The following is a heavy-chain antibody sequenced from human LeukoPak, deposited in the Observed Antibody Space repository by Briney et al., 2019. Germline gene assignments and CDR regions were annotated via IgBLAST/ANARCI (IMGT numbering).Heavy chain of an antibody. CDR3: ASKTGKTGTYD. CDR2: INIGGTNT. V-gene: IGHV3-11*03. CDR1: GFTFNDYY. J-gene: IGHJ4*02. D-gene: IGHD1-1*01. Sequence: GGSLRLSCAASGFTFNDYYMSWIRQAPGKGLEWLSYINIGGTNTHYADSVKGRFTISRDNSKNTLFLQMNSLRAEDTAVYYCASKTGKTGTYDWGQGTLVTVSS.